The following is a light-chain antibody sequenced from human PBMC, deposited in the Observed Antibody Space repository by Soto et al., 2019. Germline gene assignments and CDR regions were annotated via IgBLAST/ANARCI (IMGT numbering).Light chain of an antibody. V-gene: IGKV1-39*01. CDR1: QSITKY. Sequence: DIQMAQSPSSLSASVGDRVTIACRASQSITKYVNWFQQKPGKAPKLLIYATSSLQSGVSSRFSGSGSGTGFPLNNSRLPPEDFATYYFPQSYSAPLTFGGGTTVDIK. CDR3: PQSYSAPLT. CDR2: ATS. J-gene: IGKJ4*01.